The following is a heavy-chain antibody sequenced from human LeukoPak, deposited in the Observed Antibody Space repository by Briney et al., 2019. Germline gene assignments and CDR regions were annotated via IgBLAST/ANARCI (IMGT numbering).Heavy chain of an antibody. J-gene: IGHJ4*02. CDR3: ARAGTELRFLEWLLI. CDR1: GFTFSSYA. V-gene: IGHV3-30-3*01. Sequence: GGSLRLSCAASGFTFSSYAMHWVRQAPGKVLECVAVISYDGSNKYYADSVKGRFTISRDNSKNTLYLQMNSLRAEDTAVYYCARAGTELRFLEWLLIWGQGTLVTVSS. CDR2: ISYDGSNK. D-gene: IGHD3-3*01.